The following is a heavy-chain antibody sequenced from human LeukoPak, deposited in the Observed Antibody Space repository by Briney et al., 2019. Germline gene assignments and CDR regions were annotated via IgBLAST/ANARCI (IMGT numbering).Heavy chain of an antibody. Sequence: GGSLRLSCAASGFTFSSYGMSWVRQAPGKGLEWVSAISSSSSYIYYADSVKGRFTISRDNAKNSLYLQMNSLRAEDTAIYYCARDFGYYGSGSYPDCFDYWGQGTLVTVSS. D-gene: IGHD3-10*01. CDR2: ISSSSSYI. CDR1: GFTFSSYG. V-gene: IGHV3-21*01. J-gene: IGHJ4*02. CDR3: ARDFGYYGSGSYPDCFDY.